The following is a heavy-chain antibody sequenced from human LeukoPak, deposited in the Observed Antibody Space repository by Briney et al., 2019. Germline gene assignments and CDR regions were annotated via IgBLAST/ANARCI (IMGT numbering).Heavy chain of an antibody. D-gene: IGHD6-13*01. Sequence: GGSLRLSCVVSGFTVSSNYMSWVRQAPGKGLEWVSLISGSDIAYYADSVNGRFTISRDIAKDTLYLQMNSLRADDTAVYYCARDWREQQLADDFDYWGQGTLVTVSS. V-gene: IGHV3-53*01. CDR2: ISGSDIA. CDR1: GFTVSSNY. J-gene: IGHJ4*02. CDR3: ARDWREQQLADDFDY.